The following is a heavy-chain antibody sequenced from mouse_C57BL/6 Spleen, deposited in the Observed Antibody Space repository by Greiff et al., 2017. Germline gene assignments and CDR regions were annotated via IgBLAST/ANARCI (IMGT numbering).Heavy chain of an antibody. Sequence: EVMLVESGGGLVQPGGSLKLSCAASGFTFSDYGMAWVRQAPRKGPEWVAFISNLAYSIYYADTVTGRFTISRENAKNTLYLEMSSLRSEDTAMYYGARQSTGFAYWGQGTLVTVSA. CDR3: ARQSTGFAY. D-gene: IGHD5-1*01. CDR2: ISNLAYSI. CDR1: GFTFSDYG. V-gene: IGHV5-15*01. J-gene: IGHJ3*01.